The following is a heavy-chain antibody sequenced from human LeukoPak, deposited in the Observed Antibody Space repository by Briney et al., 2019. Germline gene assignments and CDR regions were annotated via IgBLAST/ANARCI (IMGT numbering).Heavy chain of an antibody. Sequence: SETLSLTCAVYGGSFSGYYWSWIRQPPGKGPEWIGEINHSGSTNYNPSLKSRVTISVDTSKNQFSPKLSSVTAADTAVYYCARAFKWYFDYWGQGTLVTVSS. D-gene: IGHD1-26*01. CDR1: GGSFSGYY. CDR3: ARAFKWYFDY. CDR2: INHSGST. J-gene: IGHJ4*02. V-gene: IGHV4-34*01.